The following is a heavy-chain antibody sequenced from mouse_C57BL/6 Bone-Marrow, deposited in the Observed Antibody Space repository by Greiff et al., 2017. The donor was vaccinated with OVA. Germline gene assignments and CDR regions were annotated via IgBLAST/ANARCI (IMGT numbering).Heavy chain of an antibody. CDR3: ARGVYDYHAGGFAY. CDR1: GYTFTSYW. CDR2: IHPNSGST. V-gene: IGHV1-64*01. Sequence: VQLQQPGAELVKPGASVKLSCKASGYTFTSYWMHWVKQRPGQGLEWIGMIHPNSGSTNYNEKFKSKATLTVDKSSSTAYMQLSSLTSEDSEVYYCARGVYDYHAGGFAYWGQGTLVTVSA. J-gene: IGHJ3*01. D-gene: IGHD2-4*01.